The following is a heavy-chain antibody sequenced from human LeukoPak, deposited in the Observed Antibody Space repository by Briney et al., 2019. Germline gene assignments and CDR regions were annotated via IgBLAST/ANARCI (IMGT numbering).Heavy chain of an antibody. J-gene: IGHJ6*03. V-gene: IGHV3-66*02. Sequence: GGSLRLSCAASGFTVSSNYMSWVRQAPGKGLEWVSVIYSGGSTYYADSVKGRYTISRDNSKNTLYLQMNSLRAEDTAVYYCARGSRITIFGVVHYYMDVWGKGTTVTVSS. D-gene: IGHD3-3*01. CDR3: ARGSRITIFGVVHYYMDV. CDR2: IYSGGST. CDR1: GFTVSSNY.